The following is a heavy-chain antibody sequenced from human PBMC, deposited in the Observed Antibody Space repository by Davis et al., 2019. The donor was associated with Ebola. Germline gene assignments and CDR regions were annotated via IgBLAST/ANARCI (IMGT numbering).Heavy chain of an antibody. J-gene: IGHJ4*02. Sequence: PGGSLRLSCELSGFTSTNYPMAWVRQAPGKGLEWVSTVSAGGGVEYYADSVRGRFSISRDRSKTTLQLKSLRGDDTAIYFCSKVRGQLEVMPFDQWGPGTLVTVSS. CDR1: GFTSTNYP. CDR3: SKVRGQLEVMPFDQ. V-gene: IGHV3-23*01. CDR2: VSAGGGVE. D-gene: IGHD2-21*01.